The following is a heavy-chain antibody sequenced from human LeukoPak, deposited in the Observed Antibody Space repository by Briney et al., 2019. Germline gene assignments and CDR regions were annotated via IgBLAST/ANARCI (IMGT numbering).Heavy chain of an antibody. V-gene: IGHV3-21*01. Sequence: GGSLRLSYAASGFTFSSYSMNWVRQAPGKGLEWDSSISSSSSYIYYADSVKGRFTISRDNAKNSLYLQMNSLRAEDTAVYYYARDRYYYDSSGYYDYMDVWGKGTTVTVSS. CDR1: GFTFSSYS. D-gene: IGHD3-22*01. CDR3: ARDRYYYDSSGYYDYMDV. J-gene: IGHJ6*03. CDR2: ISSSSSYI.